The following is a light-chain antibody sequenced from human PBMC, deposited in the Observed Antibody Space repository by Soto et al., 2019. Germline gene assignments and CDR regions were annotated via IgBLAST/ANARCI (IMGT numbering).Light chain of an antibody. V-gene: IGKV3-11*01. CDR3: QQRSNWPPR. CDR1: QSVSSY. J-gene: IGKJ3*01. Sequence: EIVLTQSPATLSLSPGERGTISCRASQSVSSYLAWYQQRPGQAPRLLIYDASNRATGIPARFSGSGSGTDLTLTISSRETEDFAVYYCQQRSNWPPRFGPGTKVDIK. CDR2: DAS.